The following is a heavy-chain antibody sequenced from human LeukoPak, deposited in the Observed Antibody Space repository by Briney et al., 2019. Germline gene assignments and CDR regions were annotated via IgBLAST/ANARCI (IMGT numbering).Heavy chain of an antibody. J-gene: IGHJ4*02. D-gene: IGHD4-17*01. CDR3: AKVRGEGLYGDFDY. V-gene: IGHV3-30*18. CDR1: GFTFSSYG. Sequence: GGSLRLSCAASGFTFSSYGMHWVRQAPGKGLEWVAVISYDGSNKYYADSVKGRFTISRDNSKNTLYLQMNSLRAEDTAVYYCAKVRGEGLYGDFDYWGQGTLVTVSS. CDR2: ISYDGSNK.